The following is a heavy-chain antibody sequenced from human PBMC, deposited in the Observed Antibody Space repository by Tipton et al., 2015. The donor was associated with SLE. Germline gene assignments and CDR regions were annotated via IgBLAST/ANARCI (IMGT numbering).Heavy chain of an antibody. J-gene: IGHJ3*02. V-gene: IGHV3-48*03. CDR2: ISSSGSTI. Sequence: SLRLSCVASRFTFSNSDMNWVRQAPGKGLEWISYISSSGSTIFYADSVKGRFTISRVNSKNSLYLQMNSLRAEDTAVYYCASHPRLNRDYSDSVDGLDIWGQGTMVTVSS. CDR1: RFTFSNSD. CDR3: ASHPRLNRDYSDSVDGLDI. D-gene: IGHD4-11*01.